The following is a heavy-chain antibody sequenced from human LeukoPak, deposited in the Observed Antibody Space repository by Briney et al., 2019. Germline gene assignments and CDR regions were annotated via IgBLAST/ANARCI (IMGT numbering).Heavy chain of an antibody. D-gene: IGHD3-3*01. V-gene: IGHV3-23*01. CDR3: AKNVRTYFWSGYYCPDGEYYFDY. CDR2: VNGGGSST. CDR1: GFTFSASA. Sequence: GGSLRLSCAASGFTFSASAMNWVRQAPAKGLEWVSSVNGGGSSTYYADSVKGRFTISRDNSKNTLYLQMNSLRAEDTAVYYCAKNVRTYFWSGYYCPDGEYYFDYWGQGTLVTVSS. J-gene: IGHJ4*02.